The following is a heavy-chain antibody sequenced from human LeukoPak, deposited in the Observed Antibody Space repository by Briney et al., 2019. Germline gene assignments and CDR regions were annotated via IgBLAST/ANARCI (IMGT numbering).Heavy chain of an antibody. V-gene: IGHV3-9*01. CDR1: GFIFDDYA. D-gene: IGHD3-10*01. Sequence: GGSPRLSCAASGFIFDDYAMHWVRQAPGKGLEWVAGISWNTGRIGYADSVRGRFTVSRDNAKNSLYLEMNSLRAEDTALYYCAKGYYYGSGSYYSPLDYWGQGTLVTVSS. J-gene: IGHJ4*02. CDR3: AKGYYYGSGSYYSPLDY. CDR2: ISWNTGRI.